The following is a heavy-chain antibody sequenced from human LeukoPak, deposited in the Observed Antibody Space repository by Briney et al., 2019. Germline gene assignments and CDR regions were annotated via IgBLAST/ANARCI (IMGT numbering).Heavy chain of an antibody. V-gene: IGHV4-34*01. D-gene: IGHD3-22*01. J-gene: IGHJ3*02. Sequence: SETLSLTCAVYGGSFSGYYWSWIRQPPGKGLEWIGEINHSGSTNHNPSLKSRVTISVDTSKNQFSLKLSSVTAADTAVYYCARPLMLGSSGYYDAFDIWGQGTMVTVSS. CDR1: GGSFSGYY. CDR2: INHSGST. CDR3: ARPLMLGSSGYYDAFDI.